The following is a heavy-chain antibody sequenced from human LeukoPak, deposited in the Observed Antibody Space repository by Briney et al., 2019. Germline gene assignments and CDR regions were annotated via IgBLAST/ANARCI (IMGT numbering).Heavy chain of an antibody. CDR3: AKDFGELLYGDAFDI. Sequence: GGSLRLSCAASGFIFSTNGMHRVRQAPGKGLEWVAVISHDGSNKYYADSVKGRFTISRDNPKNTLYLQMNSLRVEDTAVYYCAKDFGELLYGDAFDIWGQGTMVAVSS. J-gene: IGHJ3*02. CDR2: ISHDGSNK. V-gene: IGHV3-30*18. CDR1: GFIFSTNG. D-gene: IGHD3-10*01.